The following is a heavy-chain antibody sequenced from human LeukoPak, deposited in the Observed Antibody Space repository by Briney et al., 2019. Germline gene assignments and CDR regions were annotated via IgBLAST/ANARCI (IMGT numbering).Heavy chain of an antibody. CDR2: IRSKAYGGTT. J-gene: IGHJ6*03. Sequence: GGSLRLSCTASGFTFGDYAMSWVRQAPGKGLEWVGFIRSKAYGGTTEYAASVKGRFTISRDDSKSIAYLQMNSLKTEDTAVYYCTRDKYSSSWYRRDYYYYMDVWGKGTTVTISS. CDR1: GFTFGDYA. CDR3: TRDKYSSSWYRRDYYYYMDV. D-gene: IGHD6-13*01. V-gene: IGHV3-49*04.